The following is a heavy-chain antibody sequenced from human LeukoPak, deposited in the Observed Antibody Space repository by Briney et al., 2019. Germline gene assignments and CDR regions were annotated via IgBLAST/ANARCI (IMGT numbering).Heavy chain of an antibody. Sequence: ASVTVSCKASGYTFTSYGISWVRQAPGQGLEWMGWISAYNGNTNYAQKLQGRVTMTTDTSTSTAYMELRSLRSDDTAVYYCARVWDYDSSGYDDYWGQGTLVTVSS. D-gene: IGHD3-22*01. J-gene: IGHJ4*02. CDR1: GYTFTSYG. CDR3: ARVWDYDSSGYDDY. V-gene: IGHV1-18*01. CDR2: ISAYNGNT.